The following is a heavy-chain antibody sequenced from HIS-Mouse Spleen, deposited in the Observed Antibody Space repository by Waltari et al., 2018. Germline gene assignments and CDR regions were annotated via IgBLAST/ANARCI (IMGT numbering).Heavy chain of an antibody. CDR2: ISYDGSNK. CDR1: GVTVSSYG. D-gene: IGHD1-26*01. Sequence: QVQLVESGGGVVQPGRSVRLSCAACGVTVSSYGMHRVRQAPGKGLEWVAVISYDGSNKYYADSVKGRFTISRDNSKNTLYLQMNSLRAEDTAVYYCAKDRGSQFDYWGQGTLVTVSS. V-gene: IGHV3-30*18. J-gene: IGHJ4*02. CDR3: AKDRGSQFDY.